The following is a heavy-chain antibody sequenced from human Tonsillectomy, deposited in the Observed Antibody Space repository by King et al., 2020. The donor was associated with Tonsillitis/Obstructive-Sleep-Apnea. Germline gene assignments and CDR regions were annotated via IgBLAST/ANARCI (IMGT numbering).Heavy chain of an antibody. CDR3: AREGSTGWYDY. J-gene: IGHJ4*02. CDR1: GGSFSGYY. V-gene: IGHV4-34*01. CDR2: IDHSGST. Sequence: VQLQQWGAGLLKPSETLSLTCAVYGGSFSGYYWSWIRQPPGKGLEWIGEIDHSGSTNYNPSLKSRVTISVGTSTNQLSLKLSSVTAADTAVYYCAREGSTGWYDYWGQGTLVTVSS. D-gene: IGHD6-19*01.